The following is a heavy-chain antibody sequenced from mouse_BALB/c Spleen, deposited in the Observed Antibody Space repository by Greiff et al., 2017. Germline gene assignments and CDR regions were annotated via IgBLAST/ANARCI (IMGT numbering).Heavy chain of an antibody. J-gene: IGHJ4*01. CDR3: ARAPAMDY. CDR2: INPGSGGT. CDR1: GYTFTSYY. Sequence: VKLQQSGPELVKPGASVRISCKASGYTFTSYYIHWVKQRPGQGLEWIGVINPGSGGTNYNEKFKGKATLTADKSSSTAYMQLSSLTSDDSAVYFCARAPAMDYWGQGTSVTVSS. V-gene: IGHV1-66*01.